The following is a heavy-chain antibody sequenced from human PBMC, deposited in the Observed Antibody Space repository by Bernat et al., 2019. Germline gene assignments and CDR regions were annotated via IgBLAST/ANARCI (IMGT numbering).Heavy chain of an antibody. J-gene: IGHJ3*02. V-gene: IGHV3-53*01. CDR3: ARDSHRGLGAFDI. D-gene: IGHD3-16*01. Sequence: EVQLVESGGGLIQPGGSLRLSCAASGFTVSSNYMSWVRQAPGKGLEWVSGIYSGGSTYYADSVKGRFTISRDNSKNTLYLQMNSLRAEDTAVYYCARDSHRGLGAFDIWGQGTMVTVSS. CDR2: IYSGGST. CDR1: GFTVSSNY.